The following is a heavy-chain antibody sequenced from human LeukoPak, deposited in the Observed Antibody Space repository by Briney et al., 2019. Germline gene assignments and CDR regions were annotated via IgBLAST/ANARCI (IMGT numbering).Heavy chain of an antibody. V-gene: IGHV1-18*01. Sequence: ASVKVSCKASGYTFTSYGISWVRQAPGQGLEWMGWISAYNGNTNYAQKLQGRVTMTTDTSTSTAYMELRSLRSDDTAVYYCAGDRVVVVAATVMDVWGQGTTVTVSS. CDR2: ISAYNGNT. J-gene: IGHJ6*02. D-gene: IGHD2-15*01. CDR3: AGDRVVVVAATVMDV. CDR1: GYTFTSYG.